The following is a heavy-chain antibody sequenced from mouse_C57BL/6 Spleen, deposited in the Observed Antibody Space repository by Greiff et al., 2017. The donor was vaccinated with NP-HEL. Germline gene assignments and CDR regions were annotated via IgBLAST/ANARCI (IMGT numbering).Heavy chain of an antibody. Sequence: QVQLQQPGAELVMPGASVKLSCKASGYTLTSYWMHWVKQRPGQGLEWIGEIDPSDSYTNYNQKFKGKSTLTVDKSSSTAYMQLSSLTSEDSAVYYCARSHYYGSSYGYFDYWGQGTTLTVSS. D-gene: IGHD1-1*01. CDR3: ARSHYYGSSYGYFDY. J-gene: IGHJ2*01. V-gene: IGHV1-69*01. CDR2: IDPSDSYT. CDR1: GYTLTSYW.